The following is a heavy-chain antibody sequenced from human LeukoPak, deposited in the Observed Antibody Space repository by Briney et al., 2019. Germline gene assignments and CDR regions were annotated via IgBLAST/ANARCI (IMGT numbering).Heavy chain of an antibody. V-gene: IGHV4-34*01. Sequence: SETLSLTCAVYGGSFSGYYWSWIRQPPGKGLEWIGEINHSGSTNYNPSLESRVTISVDTSKNQFSLKLSSVTAADTAVYYCARWGGPFDYWGQGTLVTVSS. J-gene: IGHJ4*02. CDR2: INHSGST. CDR3: ARWGGPFDY. D-gene: IGHD3-3*01. CDR1: GGSFSGYY.